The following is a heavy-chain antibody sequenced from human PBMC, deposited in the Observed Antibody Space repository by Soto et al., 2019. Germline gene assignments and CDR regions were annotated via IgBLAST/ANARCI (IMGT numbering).Heavy chain of an antibody. Sequence: TSSEPLSLTCTVSGGSVSSGDYYWSWIRQPPGRGLEWIGYIYYSGNTNNNPSLKSRVIISVDTSKNLFSLKLTSVTAADTAVYYCARIPVDTSMIYWLDPWGQGTLVTVSS. CDR3: ARIPVDTSMIYWLDP. V-gene: IGHV4-61*08. CDR1: GGSVSSGDYY. CDR2: IYYSGNT. J-gene: IGHJ5*02. D-gene: IGHD5-18*01.